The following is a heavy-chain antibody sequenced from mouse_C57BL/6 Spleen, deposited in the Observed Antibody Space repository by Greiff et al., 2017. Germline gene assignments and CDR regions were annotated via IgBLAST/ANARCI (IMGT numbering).Heavy chain of an antibody. J-gene: IGHJ2*01. CDR1: GFTFSSYT. D-gene: IGHD4-1*01. Sequence: EVKVVESGGGLVKPGGSLKLSCAASGFTFSSYTMSWVRQTPEKRLEWVATISGGGGNTYYPDSVKGRFTISRDNAKNTLYLQMSSLRSEDTALYYCARRLTGTRGFDYWGQGTTLTVSS. CDR2: ISGGGGNT. CDR3: ARRLTGTRGFDY. V-gene: IGHV5-9*01.